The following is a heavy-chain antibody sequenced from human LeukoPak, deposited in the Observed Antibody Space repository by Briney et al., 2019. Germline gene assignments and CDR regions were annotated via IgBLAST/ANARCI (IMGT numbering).Heavy chain of an antibody. D-gene: IGHD4-17*01. CDR3: ARDYDYGDYFFDY. V-gene: IGHV3-30*03. Sequence: GGSLRLSCAASGFTFSSYGMHWVRRAPGKGLEWVAVISYDGSNKYYADSVKGRFTISRDNSKNTLYLQMNSLRPEDTAVYYCARDYDYGDYFFDYWGQGTLVAVSS. CDR1: GFTFSSYG. CDR2: ISYDGSNK. J-gene: IGHJ4*02.